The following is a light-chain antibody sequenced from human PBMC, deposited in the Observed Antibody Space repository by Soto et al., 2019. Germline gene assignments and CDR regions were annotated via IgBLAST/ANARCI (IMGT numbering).Light chain of an antibody. CDR1: QDITRW. J-gene: IGKJ4*01. CDR2: GAS. CDR3: QQSHSFPPT. V-gene: IGKV1-12*01. Sequence: DIQMTQSPSSVSASVGDRVTITCRASQDITRWLAWYQQRPGKAPQLLIYGASSLQSGVPSRFSGSGSGTDFPLTISRLQPEDFASYFCQQSHSFPPTFGGGTKVEL.